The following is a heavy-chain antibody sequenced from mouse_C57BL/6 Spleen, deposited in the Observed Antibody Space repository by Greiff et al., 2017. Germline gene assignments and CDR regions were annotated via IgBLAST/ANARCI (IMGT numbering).Heavy chain of an antibody. Sequence: VKLMESGPELVKPGASVKLSCKASGYTFTSYDINWVKQRPGQGLEWIGWIYPRDGSTKDNEKFKGKATLTVDTSSSTAYMELHSRTSEDSAVYFCAREGNYDGYPAWFAYWGQGTLVTVSA. CDR3: AREGNYDGYPAWFAY. CDR1: GYTFTSYD. D-gene: IGHD2-3*01. J-gene: IGHJ3*01. V-gene: IGHV1-85*01. CDR2: IYPRDGST.